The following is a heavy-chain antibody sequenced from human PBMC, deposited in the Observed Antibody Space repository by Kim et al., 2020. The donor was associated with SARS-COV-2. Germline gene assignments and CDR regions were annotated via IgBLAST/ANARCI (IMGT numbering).Heavy chain of an antibody. V-gene: IGHV1-2*02. CDR1: GYTFTGYY. D-gene: IGHD2-2*01. CDR3: ARDSDVVVPAALPYYYYYGMDV. J-gene: IGHJ6*02. CDR2: INPNSGGT. Sequence: ASVKVSCKASGYTFTGYYMHWVRQAPGQGLEWMGWINPNSGGTNYAQKFQGRVTMTRDTSISTAYMELSRLRSDDTAVYYCARDSDVVVPAALPYYYYYGMDVWGQGTTVTVSS.